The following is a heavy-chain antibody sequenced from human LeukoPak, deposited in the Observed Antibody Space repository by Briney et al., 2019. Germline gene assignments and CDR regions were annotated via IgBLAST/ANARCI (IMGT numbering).Heavy chain of an antibody. CDR3: ARGVWFGETDAFDI. CDR2: IYTSGST. V-gene: IGHV4-61*02. D-gene: IGHD3-10*01. CDR1: GGSISSGSYY. Sequence: SQTLSLTCTVSGGSISSGSYYWSWIRQPAGKGLEWIGRIYTSGSTNYNPSLKSRVTISVDTSKNQFSLKLSSVTAADTAVYYCARGVWFGETDAFDIWGQGTMVTVSS. J-gene: IGHJ3*02.